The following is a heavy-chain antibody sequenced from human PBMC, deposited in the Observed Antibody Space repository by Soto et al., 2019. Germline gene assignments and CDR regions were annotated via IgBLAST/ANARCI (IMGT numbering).Heavy chain of an antibody. J-gene: IGHJ6*01. D-gene: IGHD3-10*01. CDR1: GVTFSSYA. Sequence: GSLRLSCAASGVTFSSYAMSWFRQAPGNGLVWVSAMSGSARSTYYADSVMCRFTISRDNSKNTLYLQMNSLRAEDTAVYYCSKDRGLAYYVMSVWRRGTTVTGSS. CDR3: SKDRGLAYYVMSV. V-gene: IGHV3-23*01. CDR2: MSGSARST.